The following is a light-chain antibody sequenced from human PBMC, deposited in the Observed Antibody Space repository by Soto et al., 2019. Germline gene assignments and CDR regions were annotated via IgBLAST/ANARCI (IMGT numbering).Light chain of an antibody. J-gene: IGKJ1*01. V-gene: IGKV3-20*01. CDR2: GAS. CDR1: QGVSSY. CDR3: QQYVSSSRT. Sequence: EIVLTQSPGTLSLSPGERATISCRASQGVSSYLAWYQQKPGQAPRLLIYGASSRATGIPDRFSGSGSGTDFSLTISRLEPEDFAVYYCQQYVSSSRTFGQGTKVEIK.